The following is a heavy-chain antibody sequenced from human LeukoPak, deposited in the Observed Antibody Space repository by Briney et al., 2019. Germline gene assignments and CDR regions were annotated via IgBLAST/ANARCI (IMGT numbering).Heavy chain of an antibody. CDR1: GGTISSYY. J-gene: IGHJ3*02. CDR2: INYSGST. CDR3: ARVPLAVAGHGAFDI. Sequence: SETLSLTCTVSGGTISSYYWSWIRQPPGKGLEWIGYINYSGSTNYNPSLKSRVTMSVVTSKNQFSLKLSSVTAADTAVYYCARVPLAVAGHGAFDIWGQGTMVTVSS. V-gene: IGHV4-59*08. D-gene: IGHD6-19*01.